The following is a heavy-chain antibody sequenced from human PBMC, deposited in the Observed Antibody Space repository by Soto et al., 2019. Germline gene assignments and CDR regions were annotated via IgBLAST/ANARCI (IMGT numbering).Heavy chain of an antibody. CDR2: IYWDDDK. V-gene: IGHV2-5*02. J-gene: IGHJ4*02. D-gene: IGHD2-15*01. CDR3: AHRPSYCSGGSCYSGFDY. CDR1: GFSLRTSGVG. Sequence: QITLKESGPPLVKPTQTLTLTCTFSGFSLRTSGVGVGWIRQTPGKALEWLALIYWDDDKRYSPSLKSSLTITKDTSKIPVALTVTNMHPADTATYYCAHRPSYCSGGSCYSGFDYWGQGALVTVSS.